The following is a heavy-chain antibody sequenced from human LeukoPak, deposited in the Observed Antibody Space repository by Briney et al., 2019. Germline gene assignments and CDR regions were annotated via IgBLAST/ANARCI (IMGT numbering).Heavy chain of an antibody. CDR1: GFTFSGYS. Sequence: GGSLRLSCAASGFTFSGYSMNWVRQAPGKGLEWISYISSSSSMMYYADSVKGRFIISRDNAKKSLYLRMNSLRVEDTAVYYCARDPPNWGFGYWGQGTLVTVSS. D-gene: IGHD7-27*01. CDR2: ISSSSSMM. J-gene: IGHJ4*02. V-gene: IGHV3-48*01. CDR3: ARDPPNWGFGY.